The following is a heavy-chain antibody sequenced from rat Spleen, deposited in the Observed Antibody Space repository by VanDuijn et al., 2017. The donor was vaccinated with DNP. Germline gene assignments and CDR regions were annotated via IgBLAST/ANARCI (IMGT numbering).Heavy chain of an antibody. CDR1: GLTFSDYA. Sequence: EVLLVESDGGLVQPGRSLKLSCAASGLTFSDYAMAWVRQVPKKGLEWVATISYDGSSTNYRDSVKGRFTISRDNAKSTLYLQMDSLRSEDTATYYCARHEEYKAFDYWGQGVMVTVSS. CDR3: ARHEEYKAFDY. CDR2: ISYDGSST. J-gene: IGHJ2*01. D-gene: IGHD1-5*01. V-gene: IGHV5-7*01.